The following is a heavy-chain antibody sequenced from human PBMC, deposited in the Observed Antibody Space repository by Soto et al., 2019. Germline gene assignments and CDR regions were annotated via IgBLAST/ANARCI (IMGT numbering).Heavy chain of an antibody. CDR3: AKGPLYYYYYMDV. CDR2: ISWNSGSI. V-gene: IGHV3-9*01. Sequence: EVQLVESGGGLVQPGRSLRLSCAASGFTFDDHAMHWVRQAPGKGLEWVSGISWNSGSIGYADSVKGRFTISRDNAENSLYLLMNSLRAEDTALYYCAKGPLYYYYYMDVWGKGTTVTVSS. CDR1: GFTFDDHA. J-gene: IGHJ6*03.